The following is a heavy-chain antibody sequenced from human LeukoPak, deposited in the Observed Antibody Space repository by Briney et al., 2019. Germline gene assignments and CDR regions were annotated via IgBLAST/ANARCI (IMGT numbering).Heavy chain of an antibody. CDR3: ARGPGAVATDWYFDL. D-gene: IGHD6-19*01. V-gene: IGHV4-59*01. CDR2: IYCCGGTGYSGST. CDR1: DGSITSSY. J-gene: IGHJ2*01. Sequence: SETLSLSCTVSDGSITSSYWSWIRQAPGKGLEWIGYIYCCGGTGYSGSTNYNPSLKSRVTISVDSTTNQFSLKLSSVTASDTATYYFARGPGAVATDWYFDLWGRGTLVTVSS.